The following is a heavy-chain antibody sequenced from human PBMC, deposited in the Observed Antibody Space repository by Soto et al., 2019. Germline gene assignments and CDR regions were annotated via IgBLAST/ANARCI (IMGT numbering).Heavy chain of an antibody. CDR2: IYYSGST. CDR3: SRVGGIAGATSAGT. J-gene: IGHJ5*02. CDR1: GGSISSGNYY. Sequence: QVQLQESGPGLVKPSQTLSLTCTVSGGSISSGNYYWSWIRQHPGKGLEWIGYIYYSGSTYYNPSLKSRVTISGHRSKNQFALKLSSVTAADTAVYYWSRVGGIAGATSAGTWGQGPLVTVSS. D-gene: IGHD6-13*01. V-gene: IGHV4-31*06.